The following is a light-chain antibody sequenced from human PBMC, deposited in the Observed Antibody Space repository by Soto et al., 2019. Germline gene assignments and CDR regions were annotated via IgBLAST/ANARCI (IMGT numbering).Light chain of an antibody. CDR2: DAS. J-gene: IGKJ1*01. CDR3: QQSYSTLS. V-gene: IGKV1-5*01. CDR1: QSISNR. Sequence: DIQMTQSPSTLSASVGDGVTITCRASQSISNRLAWYKQRPGKAPEYLIYDASTLDSGAPSRFRGSGSGTEFTLSISSLQPDDFATYYCQQSYSTLSFGQGTKVDIK.